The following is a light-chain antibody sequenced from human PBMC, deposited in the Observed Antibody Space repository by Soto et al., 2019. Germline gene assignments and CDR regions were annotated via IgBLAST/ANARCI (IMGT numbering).Light chain of an antibody. CDR2: DVS. Sequence: QSALTQSASVSGSPGQSITISCTGTSSDVGAYNSVSWYQQHPGKAPKLMIYDVSNRPSRVSNRFSGSKSGNTISLTISGLQDEDEADYYCSSFTTSSHVLFGGGTKLTVL. CDR1: SSDVGAYNS. CDR3: SSFTTSSHVL. V-gene: IGLV2-14*03. J-gene: IGLJ2*01.